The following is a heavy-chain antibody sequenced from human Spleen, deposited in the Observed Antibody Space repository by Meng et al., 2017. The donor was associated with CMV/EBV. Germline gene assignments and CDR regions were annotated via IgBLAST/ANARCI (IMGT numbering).Heavy chain of an antibody. D-gene: IGHD2-15*01. CDR3: ARSLNAPGGSSWFDP. CDR2: ISGYNGNT. CDR1: GYNFDGYG. V-gene: IGHV1-18*01. J-gene: IGHJ5*02. Sequence: ASVKVSCKASGYNFDGYGISWVRQAPGQGLEWMGRISGYNGNTNSARKLQGRVTMTTDTSTSTAYMELRSLRTDDTAVYYCARSLNAPGGSSWFDPWGQGTLVTVSS.